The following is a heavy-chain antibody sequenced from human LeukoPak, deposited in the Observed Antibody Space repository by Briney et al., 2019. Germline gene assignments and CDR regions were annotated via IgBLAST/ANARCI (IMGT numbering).Heavy chain of an antibody. D-gene: IGHD6-19*01. V-gene: IGHV3-23*01. Sequence: GGSLRLSCAASGFTFSSYAMSWVRQAPGKGLEWVSAISGSGGSTYYADSVKGRFTISRDNSKNTLYLQMNSLRAEDTAVYYCAKDPGWNYYYYYMDVWGKGTTVTVSS. J-gene: IGHJ6*03. CDR2: ISGSGGST. CDR3: AKDPGWNYYYYYMDV. CDR1: GFTFSSYA.